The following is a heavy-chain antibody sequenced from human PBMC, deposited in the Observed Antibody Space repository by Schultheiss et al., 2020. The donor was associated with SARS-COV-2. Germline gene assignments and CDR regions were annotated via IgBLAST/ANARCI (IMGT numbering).Heavy chain of an antibody. D-gene: IGHD3-16*01. J-gene: IGHJ5*02. Sequence: SETLSLTCAVYGGSFSGYYWSWIRQPPGKGLEWIGEINHRGSTNYNPSLKSRVTISLDTSKNQFSLKLRSVTAADTAVYYCAREGGWFDPWGQGTLVTVSS. V-gene: IGHV4-34*01. CDR2: INHRGST. CDR3: AREGGWFDP. CDR1: GGSFSGYY.